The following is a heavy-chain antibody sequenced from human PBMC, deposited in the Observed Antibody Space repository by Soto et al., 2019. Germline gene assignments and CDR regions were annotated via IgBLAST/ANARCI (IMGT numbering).Heavy chain of an antibody. CDR2: VYHSGNT. J-gene: IGHJ4*02. CDR1: GDSTSSTYW. D-gene: IGHD3-22*01. CDR3: MLGSGWKDFDY. Sequence: PSETLSLTCAVSGDSTSSTYWWSWVRQSPGKGLEWIGEVYHSGNTNYNPSLKSRVTISVDTSKNQFSLKLRSVTAADTAVYFCMLGSGWKDFDYWGQGTLVTVSS. V-gene: IGHV4-4*02.